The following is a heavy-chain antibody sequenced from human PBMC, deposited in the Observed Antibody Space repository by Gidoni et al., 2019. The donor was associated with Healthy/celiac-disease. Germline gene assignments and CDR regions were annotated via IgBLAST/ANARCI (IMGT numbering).Heavy chain of an antibody. CDR2: IRGGGGST. CDR1: GFTFSSYA. Sequence: EVQLLESGGGLVQHGGSLRLSCAASGFTFSSYAMSWVRQAPGKGLEWVSAIRGGGGSTYYADSVKGRFTISRDNSKNTLYLQMNSLRAEDTAVYYGANGGPTEGYYYYYYGMDVWGQGTTVTVSS. V-gene: IGHV3-23*01. J-gene: IGHJ6*02. CDR3: ANGGPTEGYYYYYYGMDV. D-gene: IGHD3-16*01.